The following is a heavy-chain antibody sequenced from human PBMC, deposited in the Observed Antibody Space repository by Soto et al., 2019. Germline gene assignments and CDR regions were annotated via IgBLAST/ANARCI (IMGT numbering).Heavy chain of an antibody. D-gene: IGHD4-4*01. CDR3: AKDPRYSNYGEAYYYYMDV. CDR2: ISNDGSKK. Sequence: RGSLRLSCAASALTFRGRGMHGVRQALFALRAWVAVISNDGSKKYYADSVKGRFTISRDNSNNTLYLQMNSLRAEDTAVYYCAKDPRYSNYGEAYYYYMDVWGKGTTVTVSS. CDR1: ALTFRGRG. V-gene: IGHV3-30*18. J-gene: IGHJ6*03.